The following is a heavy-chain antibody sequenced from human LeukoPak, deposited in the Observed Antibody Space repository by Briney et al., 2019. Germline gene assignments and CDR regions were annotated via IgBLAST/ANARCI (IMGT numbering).Heavy chain of an antibody. V-gene: IGHV1-24*01. D-gene: IGHD1-7*01. CDR3: ATLAETTLYYYYMDV. CDR2: FDPEDGET. CDR1: GYTLTELS. Sequence: ASVKVSCKVSGYTLTELSMHWVRQAPGKGLEWMGGFDPEDGETIYAQKFQGRVTMAEDTSTDTAYMELSSLRSEDTAVYYCATLAETTLYYYYMDVWGKGTTVTVSS. J-gene: IGHJ6*03.